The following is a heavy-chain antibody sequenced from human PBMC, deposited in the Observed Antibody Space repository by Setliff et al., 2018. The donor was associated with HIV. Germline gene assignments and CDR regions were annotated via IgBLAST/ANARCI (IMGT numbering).Heavy chain of an antibody. Sequence: SETLSLTCTVSGGSINKNDYWWGWIRQPPGKGLEWIGSIYYDGRTLYNSSLESRVTISVDTSKNQFSLELRSVTAADSAVYYCARGPDVRTGESAFDIWGQGTTVTVSS. J-gene: IGHJ3*02. CDR2: IYYDGRT. CDR3: ARGPDVRTGESAFDI. CDR1: GGSINKNDYW. V-gene: IGHV4-39*01.